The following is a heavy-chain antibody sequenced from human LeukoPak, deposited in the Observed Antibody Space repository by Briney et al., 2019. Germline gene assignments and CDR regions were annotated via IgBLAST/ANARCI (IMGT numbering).Heavy chain of an antibody. D-gene: IGHD3-22*01. CDR2: IGSRSNYI. CDR1: GFTFSSYT. CDR3: ARDLTYYYDSTGYISYDY. V-gene: IGHV3-21*01. Sequence: GGSLRLSCAASGFTFSSYTVNWVRQAPGKGLEWVSSIGSRSNYIYYADSVKGRFTISRNNANNSLYLQMNSLRAEDTAVYYCARDLTYYYDSTGYISYDYWGQGTLVTVSS. J-gene: IGHJ4*02.